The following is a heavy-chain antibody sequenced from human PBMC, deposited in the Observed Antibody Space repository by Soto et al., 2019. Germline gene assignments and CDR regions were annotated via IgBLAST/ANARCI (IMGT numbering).Heavy chain of an antibody. CDR3: ARAPLYGGNSV. Sequence: EVQLVESGGGLVQPGGSLRLSCAASGFTVSSNYMTWVRQAPGKGLEWVSVIYSGGATYYADSVKSRFTISRDNSKNTPYLQMTSLRAEDTAVYYCARAPLYGGNSVWGQGTVVTVSS. CDR2: IYSGGAT. J-gene: IGHJ4*02. D-gene: IGHD4-17*01. CDR1: GFTVSSNY. V-gene: IGHV3-66*01.